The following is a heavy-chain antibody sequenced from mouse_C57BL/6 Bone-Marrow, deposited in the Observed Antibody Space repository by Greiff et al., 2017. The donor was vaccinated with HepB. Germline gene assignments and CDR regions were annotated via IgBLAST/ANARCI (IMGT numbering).Heavy chain of an antibody. J-gene: IGHJ3*01. CDR2: IWTGGGT. CDR1: GFSLTSYA. D-gene: IGHD2-4*01. CDR3: APYDYDGFDY. V-gene: IGHV2-9-1*01. Sequence: VQGVESGPGLVAPSQSLSITCTVSGFSLTSYAISWVRQPPGKGLEWLGVIWTGGGTNYNSALKSRLSISKDNSKSQVFLKMNRLQTDDTARYYCAPYDYDGFDYWGQGTLVTVSA.